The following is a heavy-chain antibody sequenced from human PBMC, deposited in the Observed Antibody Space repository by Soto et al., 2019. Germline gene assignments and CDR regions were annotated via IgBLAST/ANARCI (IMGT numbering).Heavy chain of an antibody. CDR3: AREPRGLDGYYYGMDV. V-gene: IGHV3-21*01. Sequence: EVHLVESGGGLVKPGGSLRLSCAASGFTFSSYSMNWVRQAPGKGLEWVSSISSSSSYIYYADSVKGRFTISRDNAKNSLYLQMNSLRAEDTAVYYCAREPRGLDGYYYGMDVWGQGTTVTVSS. CDR2: ISSSSSYI. J-gene: IGHJ6*02. CDR1: GFTFSSYS. D-gene: IGHD6-19*01.